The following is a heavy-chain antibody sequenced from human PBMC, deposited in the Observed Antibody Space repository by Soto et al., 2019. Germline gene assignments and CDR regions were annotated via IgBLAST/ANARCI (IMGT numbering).Heavy chain of an antibody. CDR3: ARDGPMDRAFDI. CDR1: GYTFTSYG. CDR2: ISAYNGNT. V-gene: IGHV1-18*01. J-gene: IGHJ3*02. D-gene: IGHD3-10*01. Sequence: QVQLVQSGAEVKKPGASVKVSCKASGYTFTSYGISWVRQAPGQGLEWMGWISAYNGNTNYAQKLQGXVXXXTXSSTSTAYMELRSLRSDDTAVYYCARDGPMDRAFDIWGQGTMVTVSS.